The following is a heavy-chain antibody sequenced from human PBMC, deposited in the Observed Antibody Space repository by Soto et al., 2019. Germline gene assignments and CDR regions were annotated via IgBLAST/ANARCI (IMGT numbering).Heavy chain of an antibody. CDR3: AHKGPEDWPLDY. D-gene: IGHD3-9*01. V-gene: IGHV2-5*02. CDR2: IYWDDSK. CDR1: GFSLSTSGVG. Sequence: QITLKESGPTLVRPTQTLTLTCAFSGFSLSTSGVGVGWIRQPPGKALEWLAVIYWDDSKHYSPSLRSRLTINKDPSKNQVVLTMPNMDPMDTGTYYCAHKGPEDWPLDYWGQGTLVTVSS. J-gene: IGHJ4*02.